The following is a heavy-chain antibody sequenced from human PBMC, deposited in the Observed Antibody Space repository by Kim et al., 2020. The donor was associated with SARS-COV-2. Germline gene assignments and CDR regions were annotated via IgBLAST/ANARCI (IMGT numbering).Heavy chain of an antibody. CDR3: VRQGATVGVSLRFDP. V-gene: IGHV1-2*06. D-gene: IGHD1-26*01. CDR1: GYTFTNNF. Sequence: ASVKVSCKASGYTFTNNFIHWVRQAPGQGLEWMGRINPNNGATFYAQKFQGRGTMTRDTSITTAYMELSSLTSDDTAVYFCVRQGATVGVSLRFDPWGQGTLVTVSS. CDR2: INPNNGAT. J-gene: IGHJ5*02.